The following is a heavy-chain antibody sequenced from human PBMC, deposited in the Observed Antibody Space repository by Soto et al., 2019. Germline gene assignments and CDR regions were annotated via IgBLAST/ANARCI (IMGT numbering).Heavy chain of an antibody. CDR3: AKDWAAVVPPEDY. CDR2: IRDNGGTT. V-gene: IGHV3-23*01. CDR1: GFKFSNYA. Sequence: GGSLRLSCAASGFKFSNYAMSWVRQAPGKGLEWVSGIRDNGGTTYYADSVKGRFTISRDNSKNTLYLQLNSLRAEDTAIYYCAKDWAAVVPPEDYWGQGTLVTVSS. J-gene: IGHJ4*02. D-gene: IGHD2-2*01.